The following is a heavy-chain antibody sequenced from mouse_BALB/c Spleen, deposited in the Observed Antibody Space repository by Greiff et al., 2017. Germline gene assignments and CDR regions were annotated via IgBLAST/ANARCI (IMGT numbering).Heavy chain of an antibody. CDR2: ISSGSSTI. Sequence: EVQLVESGGGLVQPGGSRKLSCAASGFTFSSFGMHWVRQAPEKGLEWVAYISSGSSTIYYADTVKGRFTISRDNPKNTLFLQMTSLRSEDTAMYYCARSSRYDYFDYWGQGTTLTVSS. CDR3: ARSSRYDYFDY. J-gene: IGHJ2*01. CDR1: GFTFSSFG. D-gene: IGHD2-14*01. V-gene: IGHV5-17*02.